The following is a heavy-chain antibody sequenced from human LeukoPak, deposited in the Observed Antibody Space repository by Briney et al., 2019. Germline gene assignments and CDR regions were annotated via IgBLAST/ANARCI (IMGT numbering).Heavy chain of an antibody. CDR3: AGSNYHILSGYSY. V-gene: IGHV4-59*01. CDR2: MYYSGSG. Sequence: PSETLSLTCTVSGGSISNFYWSWIRQPPGKGLEWIGYMYYSGSGDYNPSLKSRVTISVDTSKNQFSLKLRSVTAADTAVYYCAGSNYHILSGYSYWGQGTLVTVSS. CDR1: GGSISNFY. J-gene: IGHJ4*02. D-gene: IGHD3-9*01.